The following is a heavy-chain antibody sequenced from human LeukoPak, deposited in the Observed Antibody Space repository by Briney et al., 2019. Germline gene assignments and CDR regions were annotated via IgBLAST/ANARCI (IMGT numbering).Heavy chain of an antibody. D-gene: IGHD3-10*01. V-gene: IGHV3-21*01. J-gene: IGHJ6*03. CDR2: ISSRSSYI. CDR1: GFTFSNYS. Sequence: GSLRLSCAASGFTFSNYSMNWVRQAPGKGLEWVSSISSRSSYIYYADSVKGRFTISRDNSKNTLYLQMNSLRAEDTAVYYCAKDPRDYFGSGRYYYYYMDVWGKGTTVTISS. CDR3: AKDPRDYFGSGRYYYYYMDV.